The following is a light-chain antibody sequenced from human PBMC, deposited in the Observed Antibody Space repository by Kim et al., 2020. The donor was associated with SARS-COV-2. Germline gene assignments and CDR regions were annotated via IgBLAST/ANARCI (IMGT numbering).Light chain of an antibody. CDR2: GAS. CDR3: QQYVSSPRT. CDR1: QTVRSKY. Sequence: PGERATLSCRASQTVRSKYLAWYQQKPGQAPRLLIHGASARATGIADRFSGSGSGTDFTLTISRLEPEDFAVYYCQQYVSSPRTFGQGTKV. J-gene: IGKJ1*01. V-gene: IGKV3-20*01.